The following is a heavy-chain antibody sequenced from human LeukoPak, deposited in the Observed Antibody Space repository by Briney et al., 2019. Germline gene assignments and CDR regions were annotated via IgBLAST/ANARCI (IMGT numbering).Heavy chain of an antibody. CDR2: ISWNSYRI. D-gene: IGHD2-15*01. J-gene: IGHJ6*03. Sequence: GRSLRLSCAVSGFTFDDYAMHWVRQAPGKGLEWVSGISWNSYRIGYADSVKGRFTISRDNAKNSLYLQMNSLRAEDTAVYYCAKDPIVPGGYMDVWGKGTTVTVSS. V-gene: IGHV3-9*01. CDR1: GFTFDDYA. CDR3: AKDPIVPGGYMDV.